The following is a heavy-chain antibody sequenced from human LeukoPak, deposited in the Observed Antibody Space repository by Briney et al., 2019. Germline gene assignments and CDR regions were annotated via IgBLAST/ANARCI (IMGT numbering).Heavy chain of an antibody. D-gene: IGHD3-9*01. J-gene: IGHJ4*02. CDR1: GYTFTGYY. CDR3: ARGDYDILTGYFYFADY. CDR2: INPNSGGT. V-gene: IGHV1-2*02. Sequence: ASVKVSCKASGYTFTGYYMHWARQAPGQGLEWMGWINPNSGGTNYAQKFQGRVTMTRDTSISTAYMELSRLRSDDTAVYYCARGDYDILTGYFYFADYWGQGTLVTVSS.